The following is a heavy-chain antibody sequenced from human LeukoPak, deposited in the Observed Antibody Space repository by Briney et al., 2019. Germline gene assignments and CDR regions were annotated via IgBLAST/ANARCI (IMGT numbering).Heavy chain of an antibody. J-gene: IGHJ6*02. CDR1: GFTFSSYS. Sequence: GGSLRLSCAASGFTFSSYSMNWVRQAPGKGLEWVSAIGTAGDTYYPGSVKGRFTISRENAKNSLYLQMNSLRAGDTAVYYCARDRRVSSGWHYYYYGMDVWGQGTTVTVSS. CDR3: ARDRRVSSGWHYYYYGMDV. V-gene: IGHV3-13*01. D-gene: IGHD6-19*01. CDR2: IGTAGDT.